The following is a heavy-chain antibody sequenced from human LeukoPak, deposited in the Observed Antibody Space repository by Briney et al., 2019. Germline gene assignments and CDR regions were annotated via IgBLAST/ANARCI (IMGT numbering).Heavy chain of an antibody. CDR1: GFTFSSYA. CDR2: ISYDGSNK. V-gene: IGHV3-30*04. D-gene: IGHD5-12*01. J-gene: IGHJ4*02. Sequence: PGGSLRLSCAASGFTFSSYAMHWVRQAPGKGLEWVAVISYDGSNKYYADSVKGRFTIPRDNSKNTLYLQMNSLRAEDTAVYYCASALPTRGYSGYDWERTLFDYWGQGTLVTVSS. CDR3: ASALPTRGYSGYDWERTLFDY.